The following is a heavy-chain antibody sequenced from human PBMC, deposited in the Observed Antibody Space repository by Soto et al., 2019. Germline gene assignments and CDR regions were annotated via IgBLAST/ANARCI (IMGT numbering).Heavy chain of an antibody. Sequence: PGESLKISCAASGFTVSSNYMSWVRQAPGKGLEWVSVIYSGGSTYYADSVKGRFTISRDNSKNTLFLQMNSLRAEDTAVYYFARPPCSGGSCYGIVDDAFDIWGQGTMVTVSS. J-gene: IGHJ3*02. CDR1: GFTVSSNY. D-gene: IGHD2-15*01. CDR2: IYSGGST. CDR3: ARPPCSGGSCYGIVDDAFDI. V-gene: IGHV3-66*04.